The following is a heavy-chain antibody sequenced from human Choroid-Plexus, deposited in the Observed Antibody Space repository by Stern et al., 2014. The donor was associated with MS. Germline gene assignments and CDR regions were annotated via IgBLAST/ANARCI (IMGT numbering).Heavy chain of an antibody. V-gene: IGHV3-30*18. J-gene: IGHJ5*02. CDR2: VSYDGSNK. D-gene: IGHD2/OR15-2a*01. Sequence: VQLVESGGGVVQPGRPLRLSCEASGFTLGSYAMPWVRQAPGKGLEWVAGVSYDGSNKYYADSVKCRFTISRDNSQNTLYMQMSSLRPEDTAVYYCAKDRQYLTYFFDHWGQGSLVTVSS. CDR1: GFTLGSYA. CDR3: AKDRQYLTYFFDH.